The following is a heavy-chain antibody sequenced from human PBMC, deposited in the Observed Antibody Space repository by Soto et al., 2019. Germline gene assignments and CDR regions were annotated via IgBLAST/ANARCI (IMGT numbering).Heavy chain of an antibody. J-gene: IGHJ6*02. CDR1: GYSFTRYW. V-gene: IGHV5-10-1*01. Sequence: PGESLKISCKGSGYSFTRYWISWVRQMPGKGLEWMGRIDPSDSYTNYSPSFQGHVTISADKSISTAYLQWSSLKASDTAMYCCARHTILGVVPTLHHSYYYVMDVWGQGTTVTSP. CDR2: IDPSDSYT. CDR3: ARHTILGVVPTLHHSYYYVMDV. D-gene: IGHD3-3*01.